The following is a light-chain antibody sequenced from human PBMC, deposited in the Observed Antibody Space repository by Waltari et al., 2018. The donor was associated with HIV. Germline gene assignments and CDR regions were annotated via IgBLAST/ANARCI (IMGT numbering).Light chain of an antibody. V-gene: IGLV2-8*01. J-gene: IGLJ2*01. CDR2: EVS. Sequence: QSALTQPPSASGSPGQSVTIPCTGPSSDVGGYNYVPWYQQHPGKAPKLMIYEVSKRPSGVPDRFSGSKSGNTASLTVSGLQAEDEADYYCSSYAGSNNFVVFGGGTKLTVL. CDR3: SSYAGSNNFVV. CDR1: SSDVGGYNY.